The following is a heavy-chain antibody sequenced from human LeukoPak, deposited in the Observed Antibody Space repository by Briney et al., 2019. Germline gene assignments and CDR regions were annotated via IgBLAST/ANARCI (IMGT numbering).Heavy chain of an antibody. D-gene: IGHD3-22*01. J-gene: IGHJ3*02. V-gene: IGHV7-4-1*02. CDR1: GYTFTSYA. Sequence: ASVKVSCKASGYTFTSYAMSWVRQAPGQGLEWMGWINTNTGNPTYAQGFTGRFVFSLDTSVSTAYLQISSLKAEDTAVYYCARDRIYLSRRHYYDSSGYYRDAFDIWGQGTMVTVSS. CDR2: INTNTGNP. CDR3: ARDRIYLSRRHYYDSSGYYRDAFDI.